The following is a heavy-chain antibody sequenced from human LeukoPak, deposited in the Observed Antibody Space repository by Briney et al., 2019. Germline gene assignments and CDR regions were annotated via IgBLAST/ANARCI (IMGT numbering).Heavy chain of an antibody. Sequence: SVKASCKASGGTFSRYDINWVRQAPGQGLEWMGGILPLFGTTNYAPKFQGRVTISADESASTAYMELSSLRSEDTAVYYCARVTGLPTQYYFDYWGQGALVTVSS. CDR1: GGTFSRYD. CDR3: ARVTGLPTQYYFDY. D-gene: IGHD3-9*01. V-gene: IGHV1-69*01. J-gene: IGHJ4*02. CDR2: ILPLFGTT.